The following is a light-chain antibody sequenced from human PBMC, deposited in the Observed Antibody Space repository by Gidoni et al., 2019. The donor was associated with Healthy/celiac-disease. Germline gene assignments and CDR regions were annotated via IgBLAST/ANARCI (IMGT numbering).Light chain of an antibody. J-gene: IGKJ1*01. Sequence: SLSPGARATLSCRASQSVSSSYLAWYQQKPGQAPRLLIYGASSRATGIPDRFSGSGSGTDFTFTISRLEPEDFAVYYCQQYGSSPWTFXQXTKVEIK. V-gene: IGKV3-20*01. CDR2: GAS. CDR3: QQYGSSPWT. CDR1: QSVSSSY.